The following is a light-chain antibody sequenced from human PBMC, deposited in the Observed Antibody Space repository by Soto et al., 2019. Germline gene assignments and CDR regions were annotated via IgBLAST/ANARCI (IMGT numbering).Light chain of an antibody. J-gene: IGKJ1*01. CDR1: QSVSSY. V-gene: IGKV3-11*01. Sequence: EIVLTQSPATLSLSPGERATLSCRASQSVSSYLAWYQQKPGQAPRLLIYDASNRATGIPARFSGSGSGTDFTPTISSPEPEDFGVYYCQQRSNWPPWTFGQGTKVEIK. CDR2: DAS. CDR3: QQRSNWPPWT.